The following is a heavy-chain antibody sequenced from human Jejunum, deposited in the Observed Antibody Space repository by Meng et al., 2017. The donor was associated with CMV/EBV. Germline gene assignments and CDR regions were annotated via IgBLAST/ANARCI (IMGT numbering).Heavy chain of an antibody. CDR1: GFTITDYY. D-gene: IGHD2-15*01. J-gene: IGHJ4*02. Sequence: KASGFTITDYYMYWVRQAPGQGLESMGWINSKNGGTGYAQKYKGRVTMTRDTSINTIYMELGGLRSDDTAVYYCARDGVSKTPDFDYWGQGTLVTVSS. CDR3: ARDGVSKTPDFDY. CDR2: INSKNGGT. V-gene: IGHV1-2*02.